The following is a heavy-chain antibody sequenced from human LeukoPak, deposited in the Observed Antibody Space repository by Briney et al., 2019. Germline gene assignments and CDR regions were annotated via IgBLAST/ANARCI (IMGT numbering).Heavy chain of an antibody. CDR3: AREPLLLWFGEYT. D-gene: IGHD3-10*01. Sequence: SGALSLTCAVYGGSFSGYYWSWIRQPPGKGLEWIGEINHSGSTNYNPSLKSRVTISVDTSKNQFSLKLSSVTAADTAVYYCAREPLLLWFGEYTWGQGTLVTVSS. CDR2: INHSGST. CDR1: GGSFSGYY. V-gene: IGHV4-34*01. J-gene: IGHJ4*02.